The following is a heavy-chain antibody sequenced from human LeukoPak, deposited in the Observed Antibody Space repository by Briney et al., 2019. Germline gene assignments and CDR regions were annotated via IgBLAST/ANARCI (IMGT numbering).Heavy chain of an antibody. D-gene: IGHD3-22*01. CDR1: GYTFTSYG. Sequence: ASVKVSCKASGYTFTSYGISWVRQAPGQGLEWMGWISAYNGNTNYAQKLQGRVTMTTDTSTSTAYMELRSLRSDDTAVYYCARDLITLGDLMYYYDSSGYYEVDYGMDVWGQGTTVTVSS. V-gene: IGHV1-18*01. J-gene: IGHJ6*02. CDR3: ARDLITLGDLMYYYDSSGYYEVDYGMDV. CDR2: ISAYNGNT.